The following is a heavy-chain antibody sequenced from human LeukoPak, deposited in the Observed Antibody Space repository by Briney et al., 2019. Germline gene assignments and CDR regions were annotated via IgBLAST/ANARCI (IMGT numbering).Heavy chain of an antibody. CDR1: GYSFSTHW. D-gene: IGHD1-26*01. J-gene: IGHJ5*02. Sequence: ASVKVSCKASGYSFSTHWMHWVRQAPGQGLEWMGIINPNGGFTSYAQNLQGRVTVTRDLSTSTVYMELSDLRSEDTAVYYCARDQSGMWELLTGWWFDPWGQGTLVTVSS. CDR3: ARDQSGMWELLTGWWFDP. CDR2: INPNGGFT. V-gene: IGHV1-46*01.